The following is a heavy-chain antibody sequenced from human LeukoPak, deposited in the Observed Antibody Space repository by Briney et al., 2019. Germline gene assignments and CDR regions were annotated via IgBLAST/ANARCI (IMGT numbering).Heavy chain of an antibody. V-gene: IGHV1-2*02. CDR3: ASTDSSGYYVNDY. CDR2: INPNSGGT. CDR1: GYTFTGYY. Sequence: ASVKVSCKASGYTFTGYYMHWVRQAPGQGLEWMGWINPNSGGTNYAQKFQGRVTMTRDTSISTAYMELSRLRSDDTAVYYCASTDSSGYYVNDYWGQGTLVTVSS. J-gene: IGHJ4*02. D-gene: IGHD3-22*01.